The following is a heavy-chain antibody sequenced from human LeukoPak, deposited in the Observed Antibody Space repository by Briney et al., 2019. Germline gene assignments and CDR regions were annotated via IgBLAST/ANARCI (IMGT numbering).Heavy chain of an antibody. D-gene: IGHD6-19*01. CDR1: GGSISSGSYY. CDR2: IYTSGST. CDR3: ARSAVGGLYYFDY. V-gene: IGHV4-61*02. Sequence: PSQTLSLTCTVSGGSISSGSYYWSWIRQPAGKGLEWIGRIYTSGSTNYNPSLKSRVTISVDTSKNQFSLKLSSVTAADTAVYYCARSAVGGLYYFDYWGQGTLVTVSS. J-gene: IGHJ4*02.